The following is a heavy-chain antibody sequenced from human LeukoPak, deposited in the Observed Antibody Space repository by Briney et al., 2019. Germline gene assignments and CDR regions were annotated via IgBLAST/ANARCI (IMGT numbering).Heavy chain of an antibody. V-gene: IGHV3-23*01. CDR3: AKAILGYCSSTSCPMDV. J-gene: IGHJ6*02. CDR2: IGGSGDNT. CDR1: GFTFNNYA. Sequence: GGSLRLSCAASGFTFNNYAMTWVRQAPGKGLEWVSVIGGSGDNTYYADSVKGRFTISRDNSKNTLYLEMKSLRAEDTAVYYCAKAILGYCSSTSCPMDVWGQGTTVTVSS. D-gene: IGHD2-2*01.